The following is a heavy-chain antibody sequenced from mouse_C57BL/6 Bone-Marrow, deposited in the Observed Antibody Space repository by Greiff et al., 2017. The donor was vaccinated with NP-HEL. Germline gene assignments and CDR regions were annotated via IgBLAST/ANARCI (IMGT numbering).Heavy chain of an antibody. V-gene: IGHV1-81*01. D-gene: IGHD1-1*01. CDR2: IYPRSGNT. J-gene: IGHJ1*03. CDR1: GYTFTSYG. Sequence: QVQLQQSGAELARPGASVKLSCKASGYTFTSYGISWVKQRTGQGLEWIGEIYPRSGNTYYNEKFKGKATLTADKSSSTAYMELRSLTSEDSAVYFCATDYYGSSYWYFDVWGTGTTVTVSS. CDR3: ATDYYGSSYWYFDV.